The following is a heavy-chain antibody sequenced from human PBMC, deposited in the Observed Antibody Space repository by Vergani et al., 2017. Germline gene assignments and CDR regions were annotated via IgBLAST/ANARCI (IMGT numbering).Heavy chain of an antibody. CDR2: ISYDGSNK. D-gene: IGHD2-8*01. Sequence: QVQLVESGGGVVQPGRSLSLSCAASGFTFSSYAMHWVRQAPGKGLEWVAVISYDGSNKYYADSVKGRFTISRDNSKNTLYLQMNSLRAEDTAVYYCARAGDIVLMVYATGGDSFDYWGQGTLVTVSS. V-gene: IGHV3-30*04. J-gene: IGHJ4*02. CDR3: ARAGDIVLMVYATGGDSFDY. CDR1: GFTFSSYA.